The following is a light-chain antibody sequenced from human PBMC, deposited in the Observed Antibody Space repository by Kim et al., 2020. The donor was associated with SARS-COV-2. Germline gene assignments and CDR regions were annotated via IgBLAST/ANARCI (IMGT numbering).Light chain of an antibody. CDR3: SSYTSSSTLGV. CDR2: DVS. V-gene: IGLV2-14*03. Sequence: QSTTISCTGTSSDVGGYNYVSGYQQHPGTAPKLMIYDVSNRPSGVSNRFSGSKSGTTASLTISGLQAEDVADYYCSSYTSSSTLGVFGGGTQLTVL. J-gene: IGLJ3*02. CDR1: SSDVGGYNY.